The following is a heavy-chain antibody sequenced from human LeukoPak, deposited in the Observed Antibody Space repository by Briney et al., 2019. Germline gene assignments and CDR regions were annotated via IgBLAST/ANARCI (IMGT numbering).Heavy chain of an antibody. Sequence: GSVKVSCKASGYTFTGYYMHWVRQAPGQGLEWMGWINPNSGGTNYAQKFQGRVTMTRDTSISTAYMELSSLRAEDTAVYYCARDASLHYGMDVWGKGTTVTVSS. CDR2: INPNSGGT. CDR1: GYTFTGYY. CDR3: ARDASLHYGMDV. D-gene: IGHD3-10*01. J-gene: IGHJ6*04. V-gene: IGHV1-2*02.